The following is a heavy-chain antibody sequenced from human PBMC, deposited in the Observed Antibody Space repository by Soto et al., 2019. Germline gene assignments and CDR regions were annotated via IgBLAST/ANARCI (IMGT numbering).Heavy chain of an antibody. D-gene: IGHD3-9*01. V-gene: IGHV3-23*01. CDR3: AKGVDSYYYYGMDV. CDR2: ISGSGGST. Sequence: GGSLRLSCAASGFTFSSYAMSWVRQAPGKGLEWVSAISGSGGSTYYADSVKGRLTISRDNSKNTLYLQMNSLRAEDMAVYYCAKGVDSYYYYGMDVWGQGTTVTVSS. J-gene: IGHJ6*02. CDR1: GFTFSSYA.